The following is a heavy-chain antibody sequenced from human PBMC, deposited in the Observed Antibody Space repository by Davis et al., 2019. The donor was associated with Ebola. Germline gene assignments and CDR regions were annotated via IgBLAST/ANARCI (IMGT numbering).Heavy chain of an antibody. J-gene: IGHJ3*02. CDR1: GFTFDDYG. V-gene: IGHV3-20*04. D-gene: IGHD6-19*01. CDR2: INWNGGST. Sequence: GESLKISCAASGFTFDDYGMSWVRQAPGKGLEWVSGINWNGGSTGYADSVKGRFTISRHNSKNTLYLQMNSLRAEDTAVYYCARGYGAVTAFDIWGQGTMVTVSS. CDR3: ARGYGAVTAFDI.